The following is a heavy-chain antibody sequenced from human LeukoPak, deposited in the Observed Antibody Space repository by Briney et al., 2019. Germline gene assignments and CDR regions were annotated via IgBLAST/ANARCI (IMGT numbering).Heavy chain of an antibody. Sequence: SETLSPTCTVSGGSISSSNSYWGWIRQPPGKGLEWIGTLSYSGSTYYNPSLKSRITISVNTSKSQFSLRLSSVTAADTAPYYCARHIQGANVCDYWGQGTLVTVPS. D-gene: IGHD2-21*01. V-gene: IGHV4-39*01. CDR3: ARHIQGANVCDY. CDR2: LSYSGST. CDR1: GGSISSSNSY. J-gene: IGHJ4*02.